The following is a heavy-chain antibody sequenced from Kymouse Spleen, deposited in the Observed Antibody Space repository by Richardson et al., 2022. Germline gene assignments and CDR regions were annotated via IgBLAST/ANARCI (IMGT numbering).Heavy chain of an antibody. D-gene: IGHD1-26*01. CDR2: IKSKTDGGTT. CDR1: GFTFSNAW. Sequence: EVQLVESGGGLVKPGGSLRLSCAASGFTFSNAWMSWVRQAPGKGLEWVGRIKSKTDGGTTDYAAPVKGRFTISRDDSKNTLYLQMNSLKTEDTAVYYCTTDGEGIVGAFFDYWGQGTLVTVSS. J-gene: IGHJ4*02. CDR3: TTDGEGIVGAFFDY. V-gene: IGHV3-15*01.